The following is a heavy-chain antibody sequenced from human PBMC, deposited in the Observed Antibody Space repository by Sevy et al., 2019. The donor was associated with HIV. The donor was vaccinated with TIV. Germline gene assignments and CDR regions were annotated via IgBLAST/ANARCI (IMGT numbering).Heavy chain of an antibody. Sequence: GGSLRLSCAASGFPFDDYTMHWVRQAPGKGLEWVSLISWDGGSTYYADSVKGRFTISRDNSKNSLYLQMNSLRTEDTALYYCAKDGAGVPARDYYYGMDVWGQGTTVTVSS. V-gene: IGHV3-43*01. CDR1: GFPFDDYT. D-gene: IGHD2-2*01. CDR3: AKDGAGVPARDYYYGMDV. CDR2: ISWDGGST. J-gene: IGHJ6*02.